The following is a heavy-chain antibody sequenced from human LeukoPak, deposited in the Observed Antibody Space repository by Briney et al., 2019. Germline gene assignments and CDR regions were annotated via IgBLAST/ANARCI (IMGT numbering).Heavy chain of an antibody. J-gene: IGHJ4*02. CDR1: GGTFSSYA. CDR2: IIPIFGTA. V-gene: IGHV1-69*06. D-gene: IGHD3-22*01. Sequence: SVKVSCKASGGTFSSYAISWVRQAPGQGLEWMGGIIPIFGTANYAQKFQGRVTITADKSTSTAYMELSSLRSEDTAVYYCARGKRDYYDSSGYPPYFDYWGQGTLVTVSS. CDR3: ARGKRDYYDSSGYPPYFDY.